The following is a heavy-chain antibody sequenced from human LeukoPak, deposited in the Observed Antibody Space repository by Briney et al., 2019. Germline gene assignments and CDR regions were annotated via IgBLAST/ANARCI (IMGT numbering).Heavy chain of an antibody. J-gene: IGHJ6*03. V-gene: IGHV3-30*02. CDR3: ARSYSSTPQYYYYYYMDV. CDR2: IRYDGSNK. CDR1: GFTFSSYG. D-gene: IGHD6-13*01. Sequence: GGSLRLSCAASGFTFSSYGMHWVRQAPGKGLEWVAFIRYDGSNKYYADSVKGRFTISRDNSKNTLYLQMNSLRAEDSAVYYCARSYSSTPQYYYYYYMDVWGKGTTVTVSS.